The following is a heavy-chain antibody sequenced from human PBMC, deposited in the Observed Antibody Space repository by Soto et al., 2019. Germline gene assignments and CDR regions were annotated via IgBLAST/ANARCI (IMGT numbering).Heavy chain of an antibody. J-gene: IGHJ4*02. Sequence: QVQLVQSGAEVKKHGASVKVSCRASGYTFTSHGISWVRQAPGQGLEWMGWISAYNGNTRYAQQFQGRVTLTTGTSTNTAYMAGRSLRSADTAVYFCARDNIGGSLYWFSHRGQGTLVTVSS. CDR2: ISAYNGNT. CDR1: GYTFTSHG. V-gene: IGHV1-18*01. D-gene: IGHD2-8*02. CDR3: ARDNIGGSLYWFSH.